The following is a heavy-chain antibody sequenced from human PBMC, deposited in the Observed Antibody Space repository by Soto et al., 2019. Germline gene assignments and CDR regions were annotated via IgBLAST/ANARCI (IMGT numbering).Heavy chain of an antibody. CDR2: IYYSGST. CDR1: GGSISSYY. CDR3: ARAGSAGYWSPYNWFDP. V-gene: IGHV4-59*01. Sequence: QVQLQESGPGLVKPSETLSLTCTVSGGSISSYYWSWIRQPPGKGLEWIGYIYYSGSTNYNPSLKSRVTISVDTSKNQFSLKLSSVTAADTAVYYCARAGSAGYWSPYNWFDPWGQGTLVTVSS. D-gene: IGHD3-9*01. J-gene: IGHJ5*02.